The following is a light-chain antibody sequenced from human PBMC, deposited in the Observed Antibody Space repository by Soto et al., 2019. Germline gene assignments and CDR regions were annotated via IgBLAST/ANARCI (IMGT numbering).Light chain of an antibody. CDR3: AAWDDSLNGVV. Sequence: QSVLTQPPSASGTPGQRVTISCSGSSSNIGSYTVNWYQQLPGTAPKLLIYSNNQRPSGVPDRFSCSKSGTSVSLAISGLQSEDEADYYCAAWDDSLNGVVFGGGTKLTVL. V-gene: IGLV1-44*01. CDR1: SSNIGSYT. CDR2: SNN. J-gene: IGLJ2*01.